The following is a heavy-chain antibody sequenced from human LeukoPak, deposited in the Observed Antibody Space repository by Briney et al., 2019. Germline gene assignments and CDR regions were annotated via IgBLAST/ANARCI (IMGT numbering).Heavy chain of an antibody. J-gene: IGHJ4*02. CDR3: ARDVGCSSTSCSHFDY. Sequence: GGSLRLSCAASGFTFSSYAMHWVRQAPGKGLEWVAVISYDGSNKYYADSVKGRFTISRDNSKNTLYLQMNSLRAEDTAVYYCARDVGCSSTSCSHFDYWGQGTLVTVSS. D-gene: IGHD2-2*01. V-gene: IGHV3-30-3*01. CDR2: ISYDGSNK. CDR1: GFTFSSYA.